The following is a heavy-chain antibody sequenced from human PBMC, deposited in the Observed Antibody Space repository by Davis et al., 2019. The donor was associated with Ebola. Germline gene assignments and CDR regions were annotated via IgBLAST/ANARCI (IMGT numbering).Heavy chain of an antibody. CDR2: IYYIRTT. Sequence: PSETLSLTCTVSGGSIRNGYYYWSWIRQSPGKGLQWIAHIYYIRTTTYNPFFKSRLTMSIATSKNQFYLKLTSLTAADMAVYYCATNTTTSGWFDPWGQGTLVTVSS. CDR1: GGSIRNGYYY. V-gene: IGHV4-30-4*08. J-gene: IGHJ5*02. D-gene: IGHD1-26*01. CDR3: ATNTTTSGWFDP.